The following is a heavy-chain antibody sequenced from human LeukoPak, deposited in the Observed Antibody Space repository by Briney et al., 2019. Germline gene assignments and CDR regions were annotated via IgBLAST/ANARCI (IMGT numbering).Heavy chain of an antibody. CDR2: IYYSGST. Sequence: SETLSLTCTVSGGSISSYYWSWIRQPPGKGLEWIGYIYYSGSTNYNPSLKSRVTISVDTSKNQFSLKLSSVTAADTAVYYCARGLGPYCSGGSCSDYWGQGTLVTVSS. J-gene: IGHJ4*02. D-gene: IGHD2-15*01. CDR1: GGSISSYY. V-gene: IGHV4-59*01. CDR3: ARGLGPYCSGGSCSDY.